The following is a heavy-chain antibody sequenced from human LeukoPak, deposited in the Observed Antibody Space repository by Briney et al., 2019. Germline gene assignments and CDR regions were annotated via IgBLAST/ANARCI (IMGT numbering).Heavy chain of an antibody. V-gene: IGHV3-53*01. CDR1: GFTVSSDY. CDR2: ISIPGSI. J-gene: IGHJ3*02. CDR3: ARDQGSSWSDAFDI. D-gene: IGHD6-13*01. Sequence: GGSLRLSCAVSGFTVSSDYMTWVRQAPGKGLEWVSVISIPGSITYADSVKGRFTTSRDNSKNTLYLQMNSLRADDTAVYYCARDQGSSWSDAFDIWGQGTMVTVSS.